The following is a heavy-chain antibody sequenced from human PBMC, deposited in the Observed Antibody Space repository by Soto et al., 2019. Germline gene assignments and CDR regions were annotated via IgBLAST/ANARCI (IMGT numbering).Heavy chain of an antibody. CDR1: GFSLSSIGVA. V-gene: IGHV2-5*01. J-gene: IGHJ4*02. CDR2: LYWNDDR. CDR3: AHSASVPCCYYFDS. Sequence: SGPTLVNPTHTRTLTCTFSGFSLSSIGVAVGWIRQPPGKALEWLALLYWNDDRRYSPSLKSRLTITKDTSKNQVVLTMTNMDPADTATYYCAHSASVPCCYYFDSWGQGTLVTVSS. D-gene: IGHD1-26*01.